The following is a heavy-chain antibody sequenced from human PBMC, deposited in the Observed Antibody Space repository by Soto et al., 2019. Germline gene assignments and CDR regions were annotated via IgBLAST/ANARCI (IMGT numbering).Heavy chain of an antibody. CDR2: INPNSGGT. J-gene: IGHJ4*02. CDR1: GYTFTGYY. CDR3: ARRFLWFGELTHHGSFVAGEHGNYFDY. Sequence: QVQLVQSGAEVKKPGASVKVSCKASGYTFTGYYMHWVRQAPGQGLEWMGWINPNSGGTNYAQKFQGRVTMTRDTSISTAYMELSRLRSDDTAVYYCARRFLWFGELTHHGSFVAGEHGNYFDYWGQGTLVTVSS. D-gene: IGHD3-10*01. V-gene: IGHV1-2*02.